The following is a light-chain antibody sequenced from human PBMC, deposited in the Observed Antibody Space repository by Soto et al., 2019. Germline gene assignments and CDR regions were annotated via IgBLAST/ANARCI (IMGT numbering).Light chain of an antibody. J-gene: IGKJ2*01. V-gene: IGKV3-20*01. CDR1: QSVSSNY. CDR3: QQYGSSPAT. Sequence: EIVLTQSPGTLSLSPGERATLSCRASQSVSSNYLAWYQQKPGQAPRLLSYGASNRATGIPDRFSGSGSGTDFTLTISRLEPEDFAVYYCQQYGSSPATFGQGTKLEIK. CDR2: GAS.